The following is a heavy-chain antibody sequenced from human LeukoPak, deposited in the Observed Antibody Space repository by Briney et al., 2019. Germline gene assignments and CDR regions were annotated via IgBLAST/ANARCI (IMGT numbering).Heavy chain of an antibody. CDR3: ARHWGSGSHIDY. CDR1: GHSFTRHW. J-gene: IGHJ4*02. V-gene: IGHV5-51*01. D-gene: IGHD3-10*01. Sequence: GESLKISCKGSGHSFTRHWIGWVRQMPGKGLEWMGISYPGDSDTRYSPSFQGQVTISVDKSITTAYLQWSRLKASDTAMYYCARHWGSGSHIDYWGQGTLVTVSS. CDR2: SYPGDSDT.